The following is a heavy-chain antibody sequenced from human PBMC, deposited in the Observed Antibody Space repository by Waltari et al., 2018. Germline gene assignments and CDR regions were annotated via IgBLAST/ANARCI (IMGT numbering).Heavy chain of an antibody. Sequence: QVQLVESGGDVVQPGRSLRLSCAASGFTFSSYAMHWVRQAPGKGLEWVAIISYGGSCHYYGDSVKGRFTMSRDNSKNTLYLQMSDLRAEDTAVYYGARAFRNYADYYYGMDVWGQGTTVTVSS. J-gene: IGHJ6*02. CDR1: GFTFSSYA. V-gene: IGHV3-30*15. CDR2: ISYGGSCH. D-gene: IGHD4-4*01. CDR3: ARAFRNYADYYYGMDV.